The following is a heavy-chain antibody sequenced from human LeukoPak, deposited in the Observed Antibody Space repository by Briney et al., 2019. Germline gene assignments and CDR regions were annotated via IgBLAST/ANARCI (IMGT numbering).Heavy chain of an antibody. D-gene: IGHD2-15*01. CDR1: GDSIRSYY. J-gene: IGHJ4*02. V-gene: IGHV4-59*08. CDR2: IYYSGAT. CDR3: ARRVAIPGSYYFDY. Sequence: PSDTLSLTCTVSGDSIRSYYWTWMREPPGKGREGMGFIYYSGATNYNPSLESRVTISLDTSNNQFSLRLNSVTAADTAVYYCARRVAIPGSYYFDYWSQGTLVTVSS.